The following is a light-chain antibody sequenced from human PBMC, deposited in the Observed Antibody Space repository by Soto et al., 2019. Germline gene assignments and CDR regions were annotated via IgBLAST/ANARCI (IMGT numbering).Light chain of an antibody. Sequence: DIQMTQSPSTLPASVGDTVTITCRASQSISNWLAWYQQKPGKAPKILIYKTSSLESGVPSRFSGSGSGTEFTLTISSLQPDDFAVYYCQQRSNWPPTFGQGTRLENK. V-gene: IGKV1-5*03. CDR2: KTS. J-gene: IGKJ5*01. CDR1: QSISNW. CDR3: QQRSNWPPT.